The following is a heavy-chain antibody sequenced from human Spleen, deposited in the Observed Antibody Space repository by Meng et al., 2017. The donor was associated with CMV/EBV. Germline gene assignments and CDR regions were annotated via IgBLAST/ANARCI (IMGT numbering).Heavy chain of an antibody. CDR3: ARDPWASDSSGFDY. V-gene: IGHV3-48*03. J-gene: IGHJ4*02. Sequence: RGSLRLSCAASGFTFSSYEMNWVRQAPGKGLEWVSTVYSGGSSTYSADSVKGRFTISRDNAKKSVYLQMNRLRVEDKAVYYCARDPWASDSSGFDYWGQGALVTVSS. D-gene: IGHD3-22*01. CDR2: VYSGGSST. CDR1: GFTFSSYE.